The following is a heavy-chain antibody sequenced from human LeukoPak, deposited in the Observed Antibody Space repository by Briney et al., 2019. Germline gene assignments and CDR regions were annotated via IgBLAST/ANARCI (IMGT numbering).Heavy chain of an antibody. D-gene: IGHD3-10*01. V-gene: IGHV1-18*01. CDR3: ARDGVWFGELFGGYYYYGMDV. J-gene: IGHJ6*02. Sequence: ASVKVSCKASGYTFTSYGISWVRQAPGQGLEWMGWISAYNGNTNYARKLQGRVTMTTDTSTSTAYMELRSLRSDDTAVYYCARDGVWFGELFGGYYYYGMDVWGQGTTVTVSS. CDR2: ISAYNGNT. CDR1: GYTFTSYG.